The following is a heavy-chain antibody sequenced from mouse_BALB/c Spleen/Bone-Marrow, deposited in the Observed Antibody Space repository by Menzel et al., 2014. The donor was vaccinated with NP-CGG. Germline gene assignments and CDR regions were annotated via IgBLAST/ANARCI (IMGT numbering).Heavy chain of an antibody. V-gene: IGHV10-1*02. CDR1: GFTFNTYA. CDR3: VRATAYHFDY. Sequence: EVKVVESGGGLVQPVGSLKLSCVASGFTFNTYAMNWVRQAPGKGLEWVARIKTKTNDYGTFYADSVKDRFTISRDDSQNMLYLQMNNLKTEDTAMYYCVRATAYHFDYWGQGTTLTVSS. D-gene: IGHD1-2*01. CDR2: IKTKTNDYGT. J-gene: IGHJ2*01.